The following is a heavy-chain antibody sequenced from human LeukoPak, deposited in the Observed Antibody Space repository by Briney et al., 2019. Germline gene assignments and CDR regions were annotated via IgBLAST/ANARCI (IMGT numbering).Heavy chain of an antibody. Sequence: PGRSLRLSCAASGFTFDDYAMHWVRQAPGKGLEWVSGISWNSGSIGYADSVKGRFTISRDNAKNSLYLQMNSLRAEDTALCYCAKDSPRKGRAFDIWGQGTMVTVSS. CDR2: ISWNSGSI. V-gene: IGHV3-9*01. CDR3: AKDSPRKGRAFDI. D-gene: IGHD1-14*01. CDR1: GFTFDDYA. J-gene: IGHJ3*02.